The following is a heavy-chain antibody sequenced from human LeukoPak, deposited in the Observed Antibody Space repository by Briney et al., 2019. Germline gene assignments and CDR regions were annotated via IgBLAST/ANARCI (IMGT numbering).Heavy chain of an antibody. CDR2: ISYDGSNK. V-gene: IGHV3-30*18. CDR3: AKEGGRQWLSDAFDI. D-gene: IGHD6-19*01. Sequence: GGSLRLSCAASGFTFSSYGMHWVRQAPGKGLEWVAVISYDGSNKYYADSVKGRFTISRDNSKNTLYLQMNSLRAEDTAVYYCAKEGGRQWLSDAFDIWGQGTMVTVSS. CDR1: GFTFSSYG. J-gene: IGHJ3*02.